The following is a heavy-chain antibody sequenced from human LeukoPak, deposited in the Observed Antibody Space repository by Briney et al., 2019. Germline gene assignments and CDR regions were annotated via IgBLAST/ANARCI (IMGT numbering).Heavy chain of an antibody. J-gene: IGHJ4*02. CDR3: ARGDLGWYGPYFDY. D-gene: IGHD6-19*01. CDR2: ISGSGDRT. Sequence: GGSLRLSCAASGFTFSSYDVSWVRQAPGKGLEWVSAISGSGDRTHYADSVKGRFTISRDNSKNTLYLQMNSLRAEDTAVYYCARGDLGWYGPYFDYWGQRTLVTVSS. CDR1: GFTFSSYD. V-gene: IGHV3-23*01.